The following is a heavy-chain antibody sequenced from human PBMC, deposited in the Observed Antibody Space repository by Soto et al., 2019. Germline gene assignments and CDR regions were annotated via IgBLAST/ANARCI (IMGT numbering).Heavy chain of an antibody. J-gene: IGHJ4*02. CDR1: GFTFSNYW. CDR3: ASHVSQWRENTFDY. CDR2: IKGDGSST. V-gene: IGHV3-74*01. D-gene: IGHD6-19*01. Sequence: EVQLVESRGGLVQPGGSLRLSCAASGFTFSNYWMHWVRQAPGEGLVWVSRIKGDGSSTSDADSVRGRFTISRDNAKNTVYLQMTSLRAEDTAVYYCASHVSQWRENTFDYWGQGTLVTVSS.